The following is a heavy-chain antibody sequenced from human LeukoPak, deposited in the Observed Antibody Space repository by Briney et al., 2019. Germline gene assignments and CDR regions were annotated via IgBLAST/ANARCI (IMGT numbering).Heavy chain of an antibody. CDR2: IYYSGTT. D-gene: IGHD6-13*01. V-gene: IGHV4-39*01. J-gene: IGHJ4*02. Sequence: SETLSLTCTISGDSISSSSYFWGWIRQSPGKGLEWIGTIYYSGTTYYNPSLKSRVTISADTSKKQFFLKFTSVTAADTAVYYCARQLSSWPIDYWGQGTLVTVSS. CDR3: ARQLSSWPIDY. CDR1: GDSISSSSYF.